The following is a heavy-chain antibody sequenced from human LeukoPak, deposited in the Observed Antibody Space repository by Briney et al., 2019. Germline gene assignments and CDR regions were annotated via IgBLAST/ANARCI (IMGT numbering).Heavy chain of an antibody. V-gene: IGHV3-30*02. CDR1: GFNFRSYG. CDR2: MRYDGNGV. J-gene: IGHJ4*02. Sequence: GGSLRLSCTASGFNFRSYGMHWVRQTAGRGLEWLAFMRYDGNGVYYADAVKGRITISRDNSKNTLYLQMNSLRAEDTAVYYCAKDRTSMGSIFGVADNWGQGTLVTVSS. CDR3: AKDRTSMGSIFGVADN. D-gene: IGHD3-3*01.